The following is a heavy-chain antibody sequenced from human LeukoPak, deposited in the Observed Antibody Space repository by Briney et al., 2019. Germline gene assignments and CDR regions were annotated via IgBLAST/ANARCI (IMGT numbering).Heavy chain of an antibody. J-gene: IGHJ4*02. CDR3: ARDPYNTILYRLAH. Sequence: GGSLRLSCAGSGFAFCTYAMSWVRQAPGMGLVWVSRISANGQATSYADSVEGRFTISRDNSKSTLYLQLNSLRAEDTATYYCARDPYNTILYRLAHWGQGTLVTVSS. D-gene: IGHD3-10*01. CDR2: ISANGQAT. V-gene: IGHV3-23*01. CDR1: GFAFCTYA.